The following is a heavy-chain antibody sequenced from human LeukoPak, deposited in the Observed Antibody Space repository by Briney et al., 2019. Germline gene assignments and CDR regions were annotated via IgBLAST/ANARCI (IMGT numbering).Heavy chain of an antibody. J-gene: IGHJ6*02. CDR2: MNPNNGNT. CDR1: GYTFTSYD. CDR3: ARLASSSWPLYYYYGMDV. Sequence: GASVKVSCKASGYTFTSYDINWVRQATGQGLEWMGWMNPNNGNTGYAQKFQGRVIMTRSTSISTAYMELSSLRSEDTAVYYCARLASSSWPLYYYYGMDVWGQGTTVTVSS. D-gene: IGHD6-13*01. V-gene: IGHV1-8*01.